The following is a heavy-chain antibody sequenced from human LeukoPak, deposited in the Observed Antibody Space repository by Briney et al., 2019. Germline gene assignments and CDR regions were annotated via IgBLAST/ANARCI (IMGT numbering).Heavy chain of an antibody. CDR3: ARALPRSITIFGVVTVIPHHNWFDP. CDR2: INHSGST. V-gene: IGHV4-34*01. D-gene: IGHD3-3*01. Sequence: KPSETLSLTCAVYGGSFSGYYWSWIRQPPGKGLEWIGEINHSGSTNYNPSLKSRVTISVDTSKNQFSLKLSSVTAADTAVYYCARALPRSITIFGVVTVIPHHNWFDPWGQGTLVTVSS. CDR1: GGSFSGYY. J-gene: IGHJ5*02.